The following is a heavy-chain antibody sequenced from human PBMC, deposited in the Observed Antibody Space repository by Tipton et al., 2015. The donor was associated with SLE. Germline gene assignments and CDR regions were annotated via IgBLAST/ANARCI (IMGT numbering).Heavy chain of an antibody. V-gene: IGHV3-23*03. J-gene: IGHJ6*02. D-gene: IGHD3-10*01. CDR2: IYSGGST. Sequence: SLRLSCAASGFTFSSYAMSWVRQAPGKGLEWVSVIYSGGSTYYADSVKGRFTISRDNSKNTLYLQMSSLRAEDTAVYYCAKDQGVINYYYGMDVWGQGTTVTVSS. CDR3: AKDQGVINYYYGMDV. CDR1: GFTFSSYA.